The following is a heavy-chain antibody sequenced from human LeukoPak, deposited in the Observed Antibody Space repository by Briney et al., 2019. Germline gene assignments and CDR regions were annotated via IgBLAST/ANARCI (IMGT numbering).Heavy chain of an antibody. CDR1: GGSFSGYY. CDR2: INHSGST. D-gene: IGHD3-3*01. V-gene: IGHV4-34*01. Sequence: SETLSLTCAVYGGSFSGYYWSWIRQPPGKGLEWIWEINHSGSTNYNPSLKSRVTISVDTSKNQFSLKLSSVTAADTAVYYCARGGPPFWSGYSARANGMDVWGQGTTVTVSS. CDR3: ARGGPPFWSGYSARANGMDV. J-gene: IGHJ6*02.